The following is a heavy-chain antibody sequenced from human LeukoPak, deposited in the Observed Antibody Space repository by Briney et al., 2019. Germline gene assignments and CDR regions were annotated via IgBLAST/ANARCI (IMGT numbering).Heavy chain of an antibody. Sequence: GESLRLSCAASGFTFNNYWMSWVRQAPGKGLEWVANIKPDGGEKYYADSVKGRFTISRDNAKNSMYLQMNSLRADDTAVYYCARDHTGYEYGSFTYHYQYMDVWGNGTTVTVSS. V-gene: IGHV3-7*01. CDR1: GFTFNNYW. CDR3: ARDHTGYEYGSFTYHYQYMDV. J-gene: IGHJ6*03. D-gene: IGHD5-12*01. CDR2: IKPDGGEK.